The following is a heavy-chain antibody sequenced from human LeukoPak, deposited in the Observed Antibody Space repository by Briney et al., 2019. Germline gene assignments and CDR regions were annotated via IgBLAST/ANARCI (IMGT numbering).Heavy chain of an antibody. CDR3: ARSVAALYYMDV. D-gene: IGHD2-15*01. Sequence: GGSLRLSCAASGFTFSSYAMSWVRQAPGKGLEWVSAISGSGGSTYYADFVKGRFTISRDNSRNTLYLQMNSLRAEDTAVYYCARSVAALYYMDVWGKGTTVTVSS. CDR1: GFTFSSYA. V-gene: IGHV3-23*01. J-gene: IGHJ6*03. CDR2: ISGSGGST.